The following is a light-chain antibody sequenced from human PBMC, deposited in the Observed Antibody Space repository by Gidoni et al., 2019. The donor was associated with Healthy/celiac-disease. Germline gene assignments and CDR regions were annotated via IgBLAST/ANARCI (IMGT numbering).Light chain of an antibody. CDR2: EGS. V-gene: IGLV2-23*03. CDR1: SSDVGSYNL. CDR3: CSDAGSSTFVV. Sequence: QSALTQPASVSGSPGQSITISCTGTSSDVGSYNLVSWYHQHPGKAPKLMIYEGSKRPSGVSNRFSGSKSGNTASLTISGLQAEDEADYYCCSDAGSSTFVVFGGGTKLTVL. J-gene: IGLJ2*01.